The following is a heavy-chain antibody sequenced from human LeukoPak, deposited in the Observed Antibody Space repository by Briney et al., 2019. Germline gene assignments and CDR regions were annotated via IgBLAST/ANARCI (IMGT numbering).Heavy chain of an antibody. D-gene: IGHD4-23*01. CDR2: FDPEDGET. Sequence: ASVKVSFKASGGTFSSYAISWMRQAPGKGLEWMGGFDPEDGETIYAQKFQGRVKMTEDTSTDTAYMELSSMRSEDSAVYYCATVRGGRPFDYWGQGTLVTVSS. J-gene: IGHJ4*02. V-gene: IGHV1-24*01. CDR3: ATVRGGRPFDY. CDR1: GGTFSSYA.